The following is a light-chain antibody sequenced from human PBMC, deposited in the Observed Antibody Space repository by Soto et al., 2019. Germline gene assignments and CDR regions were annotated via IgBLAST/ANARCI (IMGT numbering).Light chain of an antibody. J-gene: IGKJ1*01. Sequence: DIQMTQSPSTLSASVGDRVTITCRASQSISSWLAWYQQKPGKAPKLLIYKASSLESAVPSRFSGSGSGTEFTLTISSLQPDDLATYDCQQYYSFPTFGQGTKVEIK. CDR2: KAS. CDR3: QQYYSFPT. CDR1: QSISSW. V-gene: IGKV1-5*03.